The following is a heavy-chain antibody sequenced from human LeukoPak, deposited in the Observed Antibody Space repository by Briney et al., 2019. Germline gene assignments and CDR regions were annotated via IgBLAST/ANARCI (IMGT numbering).Heavy chain of an antibody. CDR2: INPSRGGT. CDR1: GYTFSDYY. J-gene: IGHJ3*02. V-gene: IGHV1-2*02. D-gene: IGHD1-26*01. Sequence: ASVKVSCKTSGYTFSDYYLHWVRQAPGQGLEWMGWINPSRGGTKYVQRFQGRVTMTRDTSISTGYMELSRLGSDDTAVYYCARPIRGSYVEDAFDMWGQGTMVTVSA. CDR3: ARPIRGSYVEDAFDM.